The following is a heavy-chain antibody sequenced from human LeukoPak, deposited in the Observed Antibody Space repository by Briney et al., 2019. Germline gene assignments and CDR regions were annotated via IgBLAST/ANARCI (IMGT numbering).Heavy chain of an antibody. D-gene: IGHD6-19*01. V-gene: IGHV3-74*01. J-gene: IGHJ4*02. CDR2: VNTQGSGT. CDR3: ARARWSSTGWFLGY. CDR1: GFTFSSYW. Sequence: GQSLRLSCAASGFTFSSYWMHWVRQAPGKGIVWVSRVNTQGSGTSYTDSVKGRFTISRDNAKDALHLRMDNLRVEDTAVYYCARARWSSTGWFLGYWGQGTLVTVSS.